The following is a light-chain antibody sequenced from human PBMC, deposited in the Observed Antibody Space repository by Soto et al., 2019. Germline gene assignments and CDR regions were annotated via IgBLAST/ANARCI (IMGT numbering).Light chain of an antibody. CDR2: DVS. CDR3: QSYDSSLSAPYV. Sequence: QSVLTQPRSVSGSPGQSVTISCTGTSSDVGGYNYVSWYQQHPGTAPKLLIYDVSNRPSGVPDRFSGSKSGPSASLAITGLQADDEADYYCQSYDSSLSAPYVFGTGTRVTVL. V-gene: IGLV2-11*01. J-gene: IGLJ1*01. CDR1: SSDVGGYNY.